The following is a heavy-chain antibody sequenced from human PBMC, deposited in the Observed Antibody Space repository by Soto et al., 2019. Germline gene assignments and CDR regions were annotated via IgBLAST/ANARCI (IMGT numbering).Heavy chain of an antibody. CDR3: ARGRTRALDY. CDR2: ISTYNGNP. V-gene: IGHV1-18*01. Sequence: QIQLVQSGAEVKKPGASVKVSCKASGYIFTSQGISWVRQAPGQGLEWMGWISTYNGNPNYAQKLQGRVTMTTNTSTTPAFLELRSLTSDGPAVYFCARGRTRALDYWGQGTPVIVSS. J-gene: IGHJ4*02. CDR1: GYIFTSQG. D-gene: IGHD1-7*01.